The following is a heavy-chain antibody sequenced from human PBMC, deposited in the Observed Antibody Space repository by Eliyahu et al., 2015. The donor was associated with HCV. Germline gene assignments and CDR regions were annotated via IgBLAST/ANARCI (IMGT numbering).Heavy chain of an antibody. D-gene: IGHD2-8*01. V-gene: IGHV3-49*05. J-gene: IGHJ6*02. CDR1: GXTFXDXX. CDR3: TRGHGVCYLCYYGMDV. Sequence: EVQLXESGGGLVKPGRSLXLSCTASGXTFXDXXMXWFRQAPGKGXEWVGFIRXKAYGGTTEYAASVKGRFTISRDDSKSIAYLQMNSLKTEDTAVYYCTRGHGVCYLCYYGMDVWGQGTTVTVSS. CDR2: IRXKAYGGTT.